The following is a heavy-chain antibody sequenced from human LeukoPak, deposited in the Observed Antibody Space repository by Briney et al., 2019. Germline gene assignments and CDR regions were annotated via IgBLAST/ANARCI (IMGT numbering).Heavy chain of an antibody. J-gene: IGHJ4*02. CDR2: ISSGGSVM. V-gene: IGHV3-48*01. CDR3: TRDLEY. Sequence: GGSLRLFCGASGYIFSDYTMKWVRQAPGKGSEEISYISSGGSVMHYAESVEGRFTISRDNVENSLYLQMNSLRVEDTAVYSCTRDLEYWGQGVLVTVSS. CDR1: GYIFSDYT.